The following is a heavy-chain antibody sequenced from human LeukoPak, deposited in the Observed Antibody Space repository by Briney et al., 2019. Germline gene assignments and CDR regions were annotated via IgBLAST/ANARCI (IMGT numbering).Heavy chain of an antibody. Sequence: PSETLSLTCTVSGGSISSGDSYWSWIRQPPGKGLEWIGYIYYSGSTYYNPSLKSRVTISVDTSKNQFSLKLSSVTAADTAVYYCARGHRNSGYLGYDAFDIWGQGTMVTVSS. CDR2: IYYSGST. V-gene: IGHV4-30-4*01. J-gene: IGHJ3*02. D-gene: IGHD3-22*01. CDR1: GGSISSGDSY. CDR3: ARGHRNSGYLGYDAFDI.